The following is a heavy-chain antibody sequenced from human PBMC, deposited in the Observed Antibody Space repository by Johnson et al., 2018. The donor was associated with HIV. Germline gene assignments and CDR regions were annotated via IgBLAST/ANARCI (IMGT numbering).Heavy chain of an antibody. CDR2: INWNGGST. V-gene: IGHV3-20*04. CDR3: ARVPTSSGYHDAFDI. CDR1: GFTFSSYW. D-gene: IGHD3-22*01. J-gene: IGHJ3*02. Sequence: VQLVESGGGLVQPGGSLRLSCAASGFTFSSYWMSWVRQAPGKGLEWLSGINWNGGSTGYAESVKGRFTISRDNAKNALYLQMNSLLAEDTAVYYCARVPTSSGYHDAFDIWGQGTTVTVSS.